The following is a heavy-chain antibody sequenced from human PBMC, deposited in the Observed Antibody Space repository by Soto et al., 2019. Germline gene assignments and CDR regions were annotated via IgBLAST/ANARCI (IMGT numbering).Heavy chain of an antibody. V-gene: IGHV3-13*01. J-gene: IGHJ6*03. D-gene: IGHD1-26*01. CDR3: ARWTGGCGFFLDV. Sequence: DEQLVEYGGGLVQPGGYLQLSCEASGFTFSRYDMFWVRQVTGKSLEWISSIDTAGATSYPDSVRGRFTISRENAKSSLYLQMNSLRAGDTAVYYCARWTGGCGFFLDVWGKGTTGIVSS. CDR2: IDTAGAT. CDR1: GFTFSRYD.